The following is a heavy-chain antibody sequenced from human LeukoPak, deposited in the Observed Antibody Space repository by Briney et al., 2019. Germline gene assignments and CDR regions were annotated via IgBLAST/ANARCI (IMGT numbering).Heavy chain of an antibody. D-gene: IGHD3-22*01. CDR1: GGSISSYY. CDR2: IYYSGST. V-gene: IGHV4-59*01. Sequence: SETLSLTCTVSGGSISSYYWSWIRQPPGKGLEWIGYIYYSGSTNYNPSLKSRVTISVDTSKNQFSLKLSSVTAADTAVYYCAKDKFDYYDSSGYYRGFDYWGQGTLVTVSS. CDR3: AKDKFDYYDSSGYYRGFDY. J-gene: IGHJ4*02.